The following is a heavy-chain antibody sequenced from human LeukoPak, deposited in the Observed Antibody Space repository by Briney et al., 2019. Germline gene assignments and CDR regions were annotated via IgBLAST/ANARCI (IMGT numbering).Heavy chain of an antibody. D-gene: IGHD1-26*01. CDR2: ISWNSGSI. CDR1: GFTFDDYA. V-gene: IGHV3-9*01. Sequence: GGSLRLSCAASGFTFDDYAMHWVRQAPGKGLEWVSGISWNSGSIGYADSVKGRFTISRDNAKNTLYLQMNSVRAEDTAVYYCALAGGLVGATFAPWGQGTLVTVSS. J-gene: IGHJ5*02. CDR3: ALAGGLVGATFAP.